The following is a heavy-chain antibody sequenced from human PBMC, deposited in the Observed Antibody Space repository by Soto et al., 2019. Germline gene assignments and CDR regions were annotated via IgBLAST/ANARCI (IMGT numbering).Heavy chain of an antibody. D-gene: IGHD6-6*01. V-gene: IGHV3-15*01. J-gene: IGHJ6*02. CDR2: IKSKTDGGTT. CDR1: GFTFSNAW. CDR3: TTGGIAARPWEDYYYYCGMDV. Sequence: GGSLRLSCAASGFTFSNAWMSWVRQAPGKGLEWVGRIKSKTDGGTTDYAAPVKGRFTISRDDSKNTLYLQMNSLKTEDTAVYYCTTGGIAARPWEDYYYYCGMDVWGQGTTVTVSS.